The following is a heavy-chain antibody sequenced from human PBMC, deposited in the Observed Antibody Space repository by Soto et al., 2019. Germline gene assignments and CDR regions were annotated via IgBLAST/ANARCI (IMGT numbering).Heavy chain of an antibody. V-gene: IGHV4-39*01. CDR2: IYYSGST. J-gene: IGHJ5*02. CDR1: GGSISSSSYY. D-gene: IGHD6-6*01. Sequence: QLQLQESGPGLVKPSETLSLTCIVSGGSISSSSYYWGWIRQPPGKGLEWIGSIYYSGSTYYNPSLKSRVTISVDTSKNQFSLTLSSVTAADTAVFYCARHRARNWFETWGQGTLVTVSS. CDR3: ARHRARNWFET.